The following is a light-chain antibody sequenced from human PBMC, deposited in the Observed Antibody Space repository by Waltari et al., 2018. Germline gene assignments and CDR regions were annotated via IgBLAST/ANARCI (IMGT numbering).Light chain of an antibody. J-gene: IGKJ1*01. CDR2: AAS. Sequence: DIQMTQSPSSLSASVGDRVTITCRASQGISNSLAWYQQKPGKAPNLLLFAASRLESGVPSRFSGTISGTDYTLTINSLQPEDFATYYCQPYYTTPPTFGQGTKVDIK. CDR3: QPYYTTPPT. CDR1: QGISNS. V-gene: IGKV1-NL1*01.